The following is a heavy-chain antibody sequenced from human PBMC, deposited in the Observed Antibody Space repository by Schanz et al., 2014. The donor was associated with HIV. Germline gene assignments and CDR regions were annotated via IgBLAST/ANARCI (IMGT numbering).Heavy chain of an antibody. CDR3: ARTHYSVVSSRAMDA. D-gene: IGHD2-15*01. V-gene: IGHV1-69*06. J-gene: IGHJ6*02. Sequence: QVQLVQSGAEVKMPGSSVKVSCKASGGTFSNYAMTWVRQAPGQGLEWMAGILPIIGTADYAQKFQGRVTLTRDTTATTVYMELSSLKSEDTAVYYCARTHYSVVSSRAMDAWGQGTTVTVSS. CDR2: ILPIIGTA. CDR1: GGTFSNYA.